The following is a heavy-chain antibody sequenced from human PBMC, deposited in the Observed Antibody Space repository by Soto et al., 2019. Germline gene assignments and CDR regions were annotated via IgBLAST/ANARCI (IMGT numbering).Heavy chain of an antibody. CDR3: AREWYYGSGSPAY. CDR2: ISAYNGNT. V-gene: IGHV1-18*01. J-gene: IGHJ4*02. CDR1: GYTFNRYV. Sequence: QVQLVQSGAEVKKPGASVKVSCKASGYTFNRYVISWVRQAPGQGLEWMGWISAYNGNTDYAQKFQGRVTMNTSTCTSTAYMELRSLRSDDTAVYYGAREWYYGSGSPAYWGQGTLVTVSS. D-gene: IGHD3-10*01.